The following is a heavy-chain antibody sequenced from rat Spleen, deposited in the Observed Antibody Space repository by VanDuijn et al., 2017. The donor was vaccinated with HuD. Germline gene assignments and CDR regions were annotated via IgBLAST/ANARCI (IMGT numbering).Heavy chain of an antibody. J-gene: IGHJ2*01. D-gene: IGHD1-12*02. CDR2: ISTGGGNT. CDR1: GFTYSNYV. V-gene: IGHV5S13*01. Sequence: EVQLVESGGGLVQPGRSLKLSCAASGFTYSNYVMAWVRQAPTKGLEWVASISTGGGNTYYRDSVKGRFTIPRDNAKNTLYLQMDSLRSEDTATYYCAQVGYDGSYYPYFNYWGQGVMATVSS. CDR3: AQVGYDGSYYPYFNY.